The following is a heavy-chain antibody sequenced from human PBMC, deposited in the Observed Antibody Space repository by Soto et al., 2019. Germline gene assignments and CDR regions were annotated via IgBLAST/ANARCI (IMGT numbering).Heavy chain of an antibody. CDR2: IVPIFGIK. J-gene: IGHJ4*02. CDR3: STRGGQEQPFVDY. Sequence: SVKVSFKASGGTSSSYTISWVRQAPGQGLEWMGGIVPIFGIKNYAQKFQGRLTITADTSTTTAHMELSSLTSEDTALYYCSTRGGQEQPFVDYWGQGTLVTVSS. D-gene: IGHD6-13*01. CDR1: GGTSSSYT. V-gene: IGHV1-69*10.